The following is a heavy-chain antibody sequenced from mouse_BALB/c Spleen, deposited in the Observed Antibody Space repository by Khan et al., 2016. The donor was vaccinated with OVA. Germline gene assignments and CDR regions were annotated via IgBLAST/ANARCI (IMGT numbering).Heavy chain of an antibody. CDR1: GYTFTSYD. CDR2: IFPGDGTT. J-gene: IGHJ4*01. Sequence: QVQLKQSGAEVVKSGASVKLSCKASGYTFTSYDLNWVRQRPEQGLEWIGWIFPGDGTTKYNEKFRGKATLTTDKSSSTAYIQLSRLTAEDSAVYFCARRRGSMDYWGQGTSVTVSS. CDR3: ARRRGSMDY. V-gene: IGHV1S56*01.